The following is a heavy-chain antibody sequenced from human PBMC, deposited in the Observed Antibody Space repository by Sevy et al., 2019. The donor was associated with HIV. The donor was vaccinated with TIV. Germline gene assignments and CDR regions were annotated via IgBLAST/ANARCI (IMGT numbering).Heavy chain of an antibody. J-gene: IGHJ6*02. CDR3: TRVEGAADWGMDV. CDR1: GFTFDDYT. CDR2: IRSKAYGGTT. V-gene: IGHV3-49*04. Sequence: GGSLRLSCRASGFTFDDYTMSWVRQAPGKGLEWVAYIRSKAYGGTTEYAASVKGRFTISRDESKSIAHLQMNSLKTEDTAVYYCTRVEGAADWGMDVWGQGTTVTVSS. D-gene: IGHD1-26*01.